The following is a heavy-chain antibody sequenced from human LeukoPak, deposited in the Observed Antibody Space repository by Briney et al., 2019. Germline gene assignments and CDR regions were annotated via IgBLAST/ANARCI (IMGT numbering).Heavy chain of an antibody. Sequence: SETLSLTCTVSGASISSYYWSWIRQPPGKGLEWIAFIYYSGSSKDNPSLESRVTISVDPSKIQFSLKLSSVTAADTAVYYCARVGIVGAMGAFDIWGQGTMVTVSS. D-gene: IGHD1-26*01. CDR3: ARVGIVGAMGAFDI. CDR1: GASISSYY. V-gene: IGHV4-59*08. J-gene: IGHJ3*02. CDR2: IYYSGSS.